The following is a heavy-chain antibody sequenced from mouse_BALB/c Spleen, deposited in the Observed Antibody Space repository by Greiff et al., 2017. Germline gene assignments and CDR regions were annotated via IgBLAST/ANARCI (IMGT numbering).Heavy chain of an antibody. V-gene: IGHV1-69*02. CDR2: IDPSDSYT. J-gene: IGHJ4*01. CDR1: GYTFTSYW. D-gene: IGHD1-1*01. CDR3: ARIYGDAMDY. Sequence: QVQLQQPGAELVKPGASVKLSCKASGYTFTSYWMHWVKQRPGQGLEWIGEIDPSDSYTNYNQKFKGKATLTVDKSSSTAYMQLSSLTSEDSAVYYCARIYGDAMDYWGQGTSVTVSS.